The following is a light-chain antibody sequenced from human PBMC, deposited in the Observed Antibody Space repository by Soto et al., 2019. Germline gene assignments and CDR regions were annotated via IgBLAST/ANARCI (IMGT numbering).Light chain of an antibody. Sequence: ENGLADSPGTLALSPGGRATLSCRASQSVTNYQLAWFRQKPGQAPRLLIWGASNRATGIPDRFSGSGSGTDFTLTISGLEPEDFVVFYCYQYGSSPPTFGQGTKVDIK. CDR3: YQYGSSPPT. J-gene: IGKJ1*01. CDR1: QSVTNYQ. CDR2: GAS. V-gene: IGKV3-20*01.